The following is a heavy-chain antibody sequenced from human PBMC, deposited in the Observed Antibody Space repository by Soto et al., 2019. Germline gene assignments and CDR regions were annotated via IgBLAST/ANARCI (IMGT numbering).Heavy chain of an antibody. D-gene: IGHD3-16*01. CDR3: AMVDVYVTPSPQDV. J-gene: IGHJ6*02. V-gene: IGHV1-18*01. CDR1: GYTFTRYG. CDR2: INTYNSNT. Sequence: QVQLVKSGAEVKNPGASVKVSCKASGYTFTRYGIGWARQAPGQGLEWMGWINTYNSNTNYAQNVQGRVTLTTDTSTSTAYMEQSSLRSNDTAIYYCAMVDVYVTPSPQDVWGQGTTVIVSS.